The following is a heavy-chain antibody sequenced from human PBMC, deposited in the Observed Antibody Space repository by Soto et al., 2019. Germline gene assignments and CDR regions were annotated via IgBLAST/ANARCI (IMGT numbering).Heavy chain of an antibody. V-gene: IGHV3-15*01. J-gene: IGHJ3*02. CDR1: GFIFRNYS. Sequence: GGSLRLSCEASGFIFRNYSMSWVRQAPGKGLEWVGRIKSKTDGGTTDYAAPVKGRFTISRDDSKNTLYLQMNSLKTEDTAVYYCTTDSPNIVVVPDAGFEIWGQGTMVTVSS. D-gene: IGHD2-2*01. CDR3: TTDSPNIVVVPDAGFEI. CDR2: IKSKTDGGTT.